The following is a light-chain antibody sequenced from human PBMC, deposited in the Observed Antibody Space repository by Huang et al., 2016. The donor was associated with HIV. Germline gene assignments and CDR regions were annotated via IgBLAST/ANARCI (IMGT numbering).Light chain of an antibody. CDR3: QQYNNWPGT. CDR2: GAS. Sequence: EIVMTQSPATLSVSPGERATLSCRASPSVSRNLAWYQQKPGQAPRLLIYGASIRATGIPGRFSGSGSATEFSLTISSLQSEDSAAYYCQQYNNWPGTLGQGTKVEI. V-gene: IGKV3-15*01. CDR1: PSVSRN. J-gene: IGKJ1*01.